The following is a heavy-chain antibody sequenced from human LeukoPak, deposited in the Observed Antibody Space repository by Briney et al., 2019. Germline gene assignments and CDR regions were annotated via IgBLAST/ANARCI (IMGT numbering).Heavy chain of an antibody. CDR3: ARGPTMIVVVITGTYYFDY. D-gene: IGHD3-22*01. J-gene: IGHJ4*02. V-gene: IGHV1-8*01. Sequence: ASVKVSCKASGNTFTSYDINWVRQATGQGLEWMGWMNPNSGNTGYAQKFQGRVTMTRNTSISTAYMELSSLRSEDTAVYYCARGPTMIVVVITGTYYFDYWGQGTLVTVSS. CDR2: MNPNSGNT. CDR1: GNTFTSYD.